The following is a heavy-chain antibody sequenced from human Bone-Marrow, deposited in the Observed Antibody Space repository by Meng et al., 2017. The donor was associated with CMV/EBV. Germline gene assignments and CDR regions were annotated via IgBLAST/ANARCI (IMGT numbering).Heavy chain of an antibody. CDR3: ARGGRQVNHWYFDL. Sequence: CPSFAGSFSGSSWSWIPQPPGKGLEWIGEINHSGSTNYNPSLKSRVTISVDTSKSQFSLTLSSVTAADTAVYYCARGGRQVNHWYFDLWGRDTLVTVSS. D-gene: IGHD1-14*01. CDR1: AGSFSGSS. J-gene: IGHJ2*01. V-gene: IGHV4-34*01. CDR2: INHSGST.